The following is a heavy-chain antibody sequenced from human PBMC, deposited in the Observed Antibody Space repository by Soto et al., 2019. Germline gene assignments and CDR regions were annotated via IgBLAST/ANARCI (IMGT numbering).Heavy chain of an antibody. D-gene: IGHD6-13*01. J-gene: IGHJ5*02. CDR1: GFTFSRYG. V-gene: IGHV3-33*01. Sequence: QVQLVESGGGVVQPGRSLRLSCAASGFTFSRYGMHWVRQAPGKGLEWVAVIWYDGSNKYYADSVKGRFTISRDNSKNTLYLQMNSLRAEDTAVYYCAREWEIAAAGNRNWFDPWGQGTLVTVSS. CDR3: AREWEIAAAGNRNWFDP. CDR2: IWYDGSNK.